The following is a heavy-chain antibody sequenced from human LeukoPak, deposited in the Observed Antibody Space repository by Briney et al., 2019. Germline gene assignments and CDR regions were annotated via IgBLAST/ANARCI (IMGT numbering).Heavy chain of an antibody. CDR1: GYSFNAYG. J-gene: IGHJ4*02. D-gene: IGHD5-12*01. V-gene: IGHV1-18*01. CDR3: ARGRWLEGSDY. Sequence: ASVTVSCKASGYSFNAYGICWVRQAPGQGLEWMGWLDSYNGITKSAPKFQGRVTMTTDTSTTTVYMELRNLRSDDTAVYYCARGRWLEGSDYWGQGSLVIVSS. CDR2: LDSYNGIT.